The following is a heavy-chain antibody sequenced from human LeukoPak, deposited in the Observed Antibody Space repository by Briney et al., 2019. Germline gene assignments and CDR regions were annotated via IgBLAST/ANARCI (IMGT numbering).Heavy chain of an antibody. J-gene: IGHJ4*02. CDR1: GFTFSSYS. CDR3: ARKYYFDY. V-gene: IGHV3-48*01. Sequence: GGSLRLPCAASGFTFSSYSMNWVRQAPGKGLEWVSYISSTSTIYYADSVKGRFTISRDNAKNSLYLQMNSLRAEDTAVYYCARKYYFDYWGQGTLVTVSS. CDR2: ISSTSTI.